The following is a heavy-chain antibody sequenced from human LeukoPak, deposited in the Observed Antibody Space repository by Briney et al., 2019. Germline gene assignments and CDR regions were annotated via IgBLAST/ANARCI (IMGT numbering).Heavy chain of an antibody. CDR1: GFTFSTYA. D-gene: IGHD6-19*01. V-gene: IGHV3-23*01. CDR3: AKGSPQYYFDY. CDR2: SGHGGDT. J-gene: IGHJ4*02. Sequence: GGSLRLSCAASGFTFSTYAMYWVRQAPGKGLEWVSASGHGGDTYYADSVKGRFTISRDISKNTLYLQMNSLRAEDTAVYYCAKGSPQYYFDYWGQGTPGHRLL.